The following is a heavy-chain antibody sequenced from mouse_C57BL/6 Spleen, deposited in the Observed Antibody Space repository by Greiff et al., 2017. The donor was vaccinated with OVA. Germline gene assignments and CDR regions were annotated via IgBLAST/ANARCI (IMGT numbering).Heavy chain of an antibody. CDR2: ISSGSSTF. Sequence: EVQGVESGGGLVKPGGSLKLSCAASGFSFSDYGMPLVRQAPEMGLELVAYISSGSSTFYYADTVKGRFTISRDNAKNTLFLQMSSLRSEDTAMYYCARGESSPWYFDVWGTVTTVTVSS. J-gene: IGHJ1*03. D-gene: IGHD1-1*01. CDR1: GFSFSDYG. CDR3: ARGESSPWYFDV. V-gene: IGHV5-17*01.